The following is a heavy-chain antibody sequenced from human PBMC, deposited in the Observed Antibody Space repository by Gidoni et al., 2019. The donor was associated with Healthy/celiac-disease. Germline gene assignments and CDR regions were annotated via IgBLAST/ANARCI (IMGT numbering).Heavy chain of an antibody. V-gene: IGHV4-31*03. J-gene: IGHJ2*01. Sequence: QVQLPESGPGLVTPSPTPSLPCTVSGGSTSSGCYYWSWIRQHPGKGLEWIGYIYYSESTYYNPSLKSRVTISVDTSKNQFSLKLSSVTAADTAVYYCARGFRGLMVYAPAGWYFDLWGRGTLVTVSS. D-gene: IGHD2-8*01. CDR1: GGSTSSGCYY. CDR2: IYYSEST. CDR3: ARGFRGLMVYAPAGWYFDL.